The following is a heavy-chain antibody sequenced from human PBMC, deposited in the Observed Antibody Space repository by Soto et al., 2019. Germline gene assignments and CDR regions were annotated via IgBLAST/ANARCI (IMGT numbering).Heavy chain of an antibody. J-gene: IGHJ6*02. CDR1: GFTFSSYG. CDR3: ALTAMVTRDSSYGMDV. CDR2: ISYDGSNK. D-gene: IGHD5-18*01. Sequence: GGSLRLSCAASGFTFSSYGMHWVRQAPGKGLEWVAVISYDGSNKYYADSVKGRFTISRDNSKNTLYLQMNSLRAEDTAVYYCALTAMVTRDSSYGMDVWGQGTTVTVSS. V-gene: IGHV3-30*03.